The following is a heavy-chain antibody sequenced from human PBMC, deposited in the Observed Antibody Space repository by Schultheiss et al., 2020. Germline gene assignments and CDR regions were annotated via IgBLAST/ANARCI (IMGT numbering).Heavy chain of an antibody. CDR2: INSDGSST. Sequence: GGSLTLSCAASGFTFSSYWMHWVRQAPGKGLVWVSRINSDGSSTSYADSVKGRFTISRDNAKNTLYLQMNSLRAEDTAVYYCARGVDTAMVTRYYYYGMDVWGQGTTVTVSS. CDR3: ARGVDTAMVTRYYYYGMDV. J-gene: IGHJ6*02. V-gene: IGHV3-74*01. D-gene: IGHD5-18*01. CDR1: GFTFSSYW.